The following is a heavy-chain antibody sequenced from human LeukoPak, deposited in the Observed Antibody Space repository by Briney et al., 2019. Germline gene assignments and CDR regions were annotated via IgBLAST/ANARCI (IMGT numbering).Heavy chain of an antibody. D-gene: IGHD5-12*01. CDR3: ARPPSGYSGYDSYCDY. Sequence: GESLKTSRKGAGYSSTSFWIGWVRQLPGKGLGWMGIISPGDSDNRYSPSFQGQVTISADKSISTGYLQWSSLKASDTAMYYCARPPSGYSGYDSYCDYWGEETRVSVP. V-gene: IGHV5-51*01. CDR1: GYSSTSFW. J-gene: IGHJ4*02. CDR2: ISPGDSDN.